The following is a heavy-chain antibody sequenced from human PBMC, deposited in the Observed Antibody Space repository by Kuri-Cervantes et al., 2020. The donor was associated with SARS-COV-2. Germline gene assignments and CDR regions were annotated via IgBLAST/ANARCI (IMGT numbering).Heavy chain of an antibody. CDR3: ARDPTSYYYDSSGSYFDY. D-gene: IGHD3-22*01. CDR2: INSDGSST. CDR1: GFTFSSYW. Sequence: GESLKISCAASGFTFSSYWMHWVRQAPGKRLVWVSRINSDGSSTSYADSVKGRFTISRDNAKNSLYLQMNSLRAEDTAVYYCARDPTSYYYDSSGSYFDYWGQGTLVTVSS. V-gene: IGHV3-74*01. J-gene: IGHJ4*02.